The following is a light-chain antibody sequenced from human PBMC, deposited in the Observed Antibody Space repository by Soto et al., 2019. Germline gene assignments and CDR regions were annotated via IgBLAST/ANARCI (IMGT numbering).Light chain of an antibody. V-gene: IGKV3-15*01. J-gene: IGKJ1*01. CDR2: GAS. Sequence: EIVMTHSPATLSVSPCERANLSLSASQSVSDDLAWYQQQPGQAPMLLIYGASTRATGIPVRFSGSASGTEFTLTISSLQSEDFTFYYCHQYYKWPLTFGQGTKVDIK. CDR3: HQYYKWPLT. CDR1: QSVSDD.